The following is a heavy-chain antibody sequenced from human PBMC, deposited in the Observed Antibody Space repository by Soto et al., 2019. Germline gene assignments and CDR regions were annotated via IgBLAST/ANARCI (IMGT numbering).Heavy chain of an antibody. D-gene: IGHD2-2*01. Sequence: EVQLVESGGGLVQPGGSLNLSCAASGFTFSGSAMHWVRQASGKGLEWVGRIRSKANSYATAYAASVKGRFTISRDDSKNTAYGQMNSLKTDDTAVYYCTREAHCSSTSCYAATRWFDPWGQGTLFTVSS. CDR1: GFTFSGSA. CDR2: IRSKANSYAT. CDR3: TREAHCSSTSCYAATRWFDP. V-gene: IGHV3-73*02. J-gene: IGHJ5*02.